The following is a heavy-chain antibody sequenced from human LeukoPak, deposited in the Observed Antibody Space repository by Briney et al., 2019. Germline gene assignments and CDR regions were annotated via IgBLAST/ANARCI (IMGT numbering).Heavy chain of an antibody. Sequence: PGGSLRLSCAASGFTFNSFFLNWVRLTPGRELEWLACISQDGSETFYMDSVRGRFTISRDNTKNSLYLQMDSLRAEVTAVYFCVRDLGHSRHYFEYWGQGALVTVSS. CDR1: GFTFNSFF. CDR2: ISQDGSET. V-gene: IGHV3-7*01. CDR3: VRDLGHSRHYFEY. J-gene: IGHJ4*02. D-gene: IGHD7-27*01.